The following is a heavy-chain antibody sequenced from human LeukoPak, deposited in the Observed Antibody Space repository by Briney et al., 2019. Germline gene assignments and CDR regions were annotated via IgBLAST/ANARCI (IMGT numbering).Heavy chain of an antibody. CDR3: AKALYRSSPTFDY. D-gene: IGHD6-13*01. J-gene: IGHJ4*02. V-gene: IGHV3-30*02. CDR1: GFTLSTYG. CDR2: ILYDGSNT. Sequence: PGGSLRLSCAASGFTLSTYGIHWVRQAPDKGLEWVAFILYDGSNTYYPDSVKGRFTISRGNSKNTLYLQMDSLRAEDTAVYYCAKALYRSSPTFDYWGQGTLVTVSS.